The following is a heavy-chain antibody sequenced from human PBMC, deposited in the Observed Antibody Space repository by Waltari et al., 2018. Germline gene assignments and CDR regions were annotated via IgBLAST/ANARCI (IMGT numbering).Heavy chain of an antibody. CDR2: IYYSGST. D-gene: IGHD2-2*01. CDR3: AREVPAAGFDY. Sequence: QVQLQESGPGLVKPSETLSLTCTVSGGSISRYYWSWIRQPPGKGLEWIGYIYYSGSTNYNPSLKSRVTISVDTSKNQFSLKLSSVTAADTAVYYCAREVPAAGFDYWGQGTLVTVSS. J-gene: IGHJ4*02. CDR1: GGSISRYY. V-gene: IGHV4-59*01.